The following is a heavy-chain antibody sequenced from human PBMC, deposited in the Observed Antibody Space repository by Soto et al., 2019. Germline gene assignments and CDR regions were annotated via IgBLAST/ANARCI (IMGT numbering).Heavy chain of an antibody. CDR2: IYYSGST. Sequence: SETLSLTCTVSGGSISSYYWSWIRQPPGKGLEWIGYIYYSGSTNYNPSLKSRVTISVDTSKNQFSLKLSSVTAADTAVYYCARINGDYLDYWGQGTLVTVSS. V-gene: IGHV4-59*01. D-gene: IGHD4-17*01. CDR1: GGSISSYY. CDR3: ARINGDYLDY. J-gene: IGHJ4*02.